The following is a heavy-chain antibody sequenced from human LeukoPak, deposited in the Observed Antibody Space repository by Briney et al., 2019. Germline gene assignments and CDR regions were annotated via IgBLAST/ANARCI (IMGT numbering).Heavy chain of an antibody. CDR2: ISGSGSTI. V-gene: IGHV3-48*04. D-gene: IGHD6-19*01. CDR1: GFTFSSYG. J-gene: IGHJ4*02. CDR3: ARPGVAGLDY. Sequence: GGTLRLSCAASGFTFSSYGMSWVRQAPGKGLEWVSAISGSGSTIYYADSVKGRFTISRDNAKNSLYLQMNSLRAEDTAVYYCARPGVAGLDYWGQGTLVTVSS.